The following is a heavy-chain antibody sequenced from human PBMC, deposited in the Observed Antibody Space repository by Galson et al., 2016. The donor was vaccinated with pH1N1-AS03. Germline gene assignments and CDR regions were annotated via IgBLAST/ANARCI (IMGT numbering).Heavy chain of an antibody. D-gene: IGHD3-16*02. J-gene: IGHJ2*01. Sequence: SLRLSCAASGFTFSSHGMHWVRQTPGKGLEWVAVIWHDGSEKYYAASVKGRFTISRDNSKNTLYLQINSLRAEDTAVYYCARDRHYYDYIWGTYRYDWYFDLWGRGTLVTVSS. CDR3: ARDRHYYDYIWGTYRYDWYFDL. CDR2: IWHDGSEK. CDR1: GFTFSSHG. V-gene: IGHV3-33*01.